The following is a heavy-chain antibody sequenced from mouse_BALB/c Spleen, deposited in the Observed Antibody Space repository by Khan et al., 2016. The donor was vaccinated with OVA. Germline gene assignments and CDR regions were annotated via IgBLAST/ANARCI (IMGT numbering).Heavy chain of an antibody. V-gene: IGHV14-3*02. Sequence: VQLKESGAELVKPGASVKLSCTASGFNIKDTYMHWVKQRPEQGLEWIGRIDPANGNTKYDPKFQGKATITADTSSNTAYLQLSSLTSEDTAVDYCARDGNPYYYAMDYWGQGTSVTVSS. J-gene: IGHJ4*01. CDR3: ARDGNPYYYAMDY. D-gene: IGHD2-1*01. CDR2: IDPANGNT. CDR1: GFNIKDTY.